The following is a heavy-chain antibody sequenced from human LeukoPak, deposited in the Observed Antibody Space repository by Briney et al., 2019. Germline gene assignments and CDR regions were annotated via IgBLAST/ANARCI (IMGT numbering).Heavy chain of an antibody. D-gene: IGHD2-2*01. V-gene: IGHV3-7*01. Sequence: PGGSLRLSCAASGFTFSSYWMSWVRQAPGKGLEWVANIKQDGSEKYYVDSVKGRFTISRDNAKNSLYLQMNSLGAEDTAVYYCARADCSSTSCYVWAYYFDYWGQGTLVTVSS. CDR3: ARADCSSTSCYVWAYYFDY. J-gene: IGHJ4*02. CDR2: IKQDGSEK. CDR1: GFTFSSYW.